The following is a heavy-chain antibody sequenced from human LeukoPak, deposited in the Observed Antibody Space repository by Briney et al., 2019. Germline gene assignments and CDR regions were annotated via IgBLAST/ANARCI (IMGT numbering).Heavy chain of an antibody. CDR3: ARDQDWNDRGGLDY. J-gene: IGHJ4*02. Sequence: GGSLRLSCAASRFTFSSYWMSWVRQAPGKGPEWVANIKQDGTEIYYVDSVKGRFTISRDNAKNSVYLQMSSLRAEDTAVYYCARDQDWNDRGGLDYWGQGTLVIVSS. D-gene: IGHD1-1*01. CDR2: IKQDGTEI. CDR1: RFTFSSYW. V-gene: IGHV3-7*01.